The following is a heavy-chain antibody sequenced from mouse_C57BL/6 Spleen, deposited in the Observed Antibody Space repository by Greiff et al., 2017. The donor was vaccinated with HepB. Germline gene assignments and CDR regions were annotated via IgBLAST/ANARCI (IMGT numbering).Heavy chain of an antibody. CDR3: ARAKGNYRYFDV. CDR2: INPNNGGT. CDR1: GYTFTDYY. J-gene: IGHJ1*03. D-gene: IGHD2-1*01. V-gene: IGHV1-26*01. Sequence: VQLQQSGPELVKPGASVKISCKASGYTFTDYYMNWVKQSHGKSLEWIGDINPNNGGTSYNQKFKGKATLTVDKSSSTAYMELRSLTSEDSAVYYCARAKGNYRYFDVWGTGTTVTVSS.